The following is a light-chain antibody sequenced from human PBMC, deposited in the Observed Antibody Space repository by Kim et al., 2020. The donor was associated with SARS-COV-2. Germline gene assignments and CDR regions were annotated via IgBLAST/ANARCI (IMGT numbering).Light chain of an antibody. J-gene: IGLJ2*01. CDR2: EET. CDR1: KLGDKY. Sequence: SVSPGQTASITCSGDKLGDKYVCWYQQKPGQSPVLVIYEETKRPSGIPERFSGSNSGNTATLTIGGTQAMDEADYYCQAWDSSTVVFGGGTQLT. V-gene: IGLV3-1*01. CDR3: QAWDSSTVV.